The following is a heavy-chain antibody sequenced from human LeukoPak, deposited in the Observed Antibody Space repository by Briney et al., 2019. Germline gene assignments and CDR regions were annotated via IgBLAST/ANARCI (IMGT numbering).Heavy chain of an antibody. CDR2: ISGSGDRT. V-gene: IGHV3-23*01. D-gene: IGHD5-18*01. CDR1: GFTFSSYG. Sequence: GGTLRLSCAASGFTFSSYGMSWVRQAPGKGLEWVSIISGSGDRTYYADSVKGRFTISRDNSKNTMYLQMNSLRVEDTAVYYCAKNLDTYYYYYMDVWGKGTTVTVSS. CDR3: AKNLDTYYYYYMDV. J-gene: IGHJ6*03.